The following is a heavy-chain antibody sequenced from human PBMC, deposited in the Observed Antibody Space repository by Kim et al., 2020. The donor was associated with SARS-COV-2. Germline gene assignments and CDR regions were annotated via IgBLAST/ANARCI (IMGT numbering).Heavy chain of an antibody. Sequence: SETLSLTCSVSGGSTSRSRYYWGWIRQPPGRPLEWVASIYYSGSTSYNPSLKSRASISVDTSTTHFSLRLSSVTAAATAVYYGSRHPPSSAWYGASYYF. J-gene: IGHJ4*01. V-gene: IGHV4-39*01. CDR1: GGSTSRSRYY. D-gene: IGHD2-2*01. CDR2: IYYSGST. CDR3: SRHPPSSAWYGASYYF.